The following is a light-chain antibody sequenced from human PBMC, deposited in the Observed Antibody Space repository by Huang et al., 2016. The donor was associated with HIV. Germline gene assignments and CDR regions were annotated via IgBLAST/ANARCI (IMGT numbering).Light chain of an antibody. Sequence: EIVLTQSPATLSLSPGERATLSCKASQTINNHLGWYQHKPGRAPRLLIYDASNRAPGIPARFSGSGSGTDFTLTVSGLEPEDSAVYYCQQRSNLLTFGGGTKVEIK. CDR3: QQRSNLLT. CDR1: QTINNH. CDR2: DAS. V-gene: IGKV3-11*01. J-gene: IGKJ4*01.